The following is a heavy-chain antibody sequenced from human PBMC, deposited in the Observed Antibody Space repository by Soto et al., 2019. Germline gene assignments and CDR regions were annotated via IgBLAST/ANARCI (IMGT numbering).Heavy chain of an antibody. CDR1: GFAFNDYS. CDR3: ARGSSPGCVQQWLAYFDY. CDR2: ISNDGSEK. V-gene: IGHV3-30-3*01. Sequence: QVQLVKSGGGAVQPGSSLRLSCAASGFAFNDYSIHWVRQAPGKGLEWVAVISNDGSEKSYAESVKGRFTLSRDNSKKSGFMEMNGVSRDDTAVYFCARGSSPGCVQQWLAYFDYWVQGTLVTVSS. D-gene: IGHD6-19*01. J-gene: IGHJ4*02.